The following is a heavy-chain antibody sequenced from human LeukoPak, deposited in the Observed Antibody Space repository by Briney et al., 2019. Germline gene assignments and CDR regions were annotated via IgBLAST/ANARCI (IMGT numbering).Heavy chain of an antibody. CDR2: IYTSGST. CDR3: AGEIIVDY. Sequence: SQTLSLTCTVSGGSNSSGSYYWSWIRQPAGKGLEWIGRIYTSGSTNYNPSLKSRVTISVDTSKNQFSLKLSSLTAADTAVYYCAGEIIVDYWGQGTLVTVSS. J-gene: IGHJ4*02. V-gene: IGHV4-61*02. CDR1: GGSNSSGSYY.